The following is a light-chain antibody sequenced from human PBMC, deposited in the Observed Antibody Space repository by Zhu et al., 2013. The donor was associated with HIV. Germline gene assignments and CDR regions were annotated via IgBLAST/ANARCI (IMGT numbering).Light chain of an antibody. CDR3: QQYGSSHT. CDR1: QSIRSNY. J-gene: IGKJ2*01. CDR2: DAS. V-gene: IGKV3-20*01. Sequence: EIVLTQSPGTLSLSPGDTAILSCRASQSIRSNYLAWYQQKPGQTPVLLISDASVRATGIPDRFSGSGSGTDFTLTISGVEPEDFAVYYCQQYGSSHTFGQG.